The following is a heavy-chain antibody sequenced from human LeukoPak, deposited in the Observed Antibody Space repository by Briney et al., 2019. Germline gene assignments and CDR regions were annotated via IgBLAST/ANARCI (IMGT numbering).Heavy chain of an antibody. V-gene: IGHV4-61*05. Sequence: SETLSLTCTVSGGSISSSSYYWGWIRQPPGKGLEWIGYIHYSGSTNYNPSLKSRVTISVDTSKNQFSLKLSSVTAADTAVYYCARGRSEWGMVRGVYCYYMDVWGKGTTVTISS. CDR3: ARGRSEWGMVRGVYCYYMDV. CDR2: IHYSGST. CDR1: GGSISSSSYY. J-gene: IGHJ6*03. D-gene: IGHD3-10*01.